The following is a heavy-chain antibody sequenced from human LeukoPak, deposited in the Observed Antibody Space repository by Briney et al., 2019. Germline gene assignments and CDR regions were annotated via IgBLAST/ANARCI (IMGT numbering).Heavy chain of an antibody. CDR1: GFTFDDYA. Sequence: GGSLRLSCAASGFTFDDYAMHWVRQAPGKGLEWVSGISWNSGSIGYADSVKGRSTISRDNAKNSLYLQMNSLRAEDMALYYCAKGVGVVVSDAFDIWGQGTMVTVSS. D-gene: IGHD2-2*01. CDR3: AKGVGVVVSDAFDI. V-gene: IGHV3-9*03. J-gene: IGHJ3*02. CDR2: ISWNSGSI.